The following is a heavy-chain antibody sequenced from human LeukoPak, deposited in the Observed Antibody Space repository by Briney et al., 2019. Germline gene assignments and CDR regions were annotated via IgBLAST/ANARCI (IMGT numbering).Heavy chain of an antibody. CDR3: ARWDFGFSDAFDI. Sequence: GASVKVSCTASGYTFTSYAMHWVRQAPGQRLEWMGWINAGNGNTKYSQKFQGRVTITRDTSASTAYMELSSLRSEDTAVYYCARWDFGFSDAFDIWGQGTMVTVSS. J-gene: IGHJ3*02. CDR1: GYTFTSYA. CDR2: INAGNGNT. V-gene: IGHV1-3*01. D-gene: IGHD1-26*01.